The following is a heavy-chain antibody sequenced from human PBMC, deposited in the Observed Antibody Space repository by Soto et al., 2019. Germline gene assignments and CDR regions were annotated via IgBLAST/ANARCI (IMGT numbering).Heavy chain of an antibody. Sequence: SETLSLTCAVSGGSISSGGYSWSWIRQPPGKGLEWIGYIYHSGSTYYNPSLKSRVTISVDRSKNQFSLKLSSVTAADTAVYYCAXAAKQDGSGRIRVYGMDVWGQGTTVTVSS. D-gene: IGHD3-10*01. CDR2: IYHSGST. J-gene: IGHJ6*02. CDR1: GGSISSGGYS. CDR3: AXAAKQDGSGRIRVYGMDV. V-gene: IGHV4-30-2*01.